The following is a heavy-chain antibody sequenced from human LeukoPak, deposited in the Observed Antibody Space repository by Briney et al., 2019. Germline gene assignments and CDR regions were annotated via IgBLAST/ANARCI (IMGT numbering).Heavy chain of an antibody. V-gene: IGHV3-11*01. CDR1: GFTFSSYY. J-gene: IGHJ6*03. Sequence: GGSLRLSCAASGFTFSSYYMSWIRQAPGKGLEWVSYISSSGSTIYYADSVKGRFTISRDNAKNSLYLQMNRLRAEDTAVYYCARDAPLYGDYYYYYYMDVWGKGTTVTVSS. CDR2: ISSSGSTI. CDR3: ARDAPLYGDYYYYYYMDV. D-gene: IGHD4-17*01.